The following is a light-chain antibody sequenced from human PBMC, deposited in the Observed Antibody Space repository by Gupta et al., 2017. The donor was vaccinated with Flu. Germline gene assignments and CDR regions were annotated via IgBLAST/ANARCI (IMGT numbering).Light chain of an antibody. J-gene: IGLJ3*02. CDR3: QSYARSLWVV. Sequence: QSVLTQPPSVSGAPGQRVTIPCTGSSSNIGGDYDVHWYQQLPGKAPKLLIYGNSNRPSGVPDRFSGSKSGNSASLTITGLQAEDEADYYCQSYARSLWVVFGGGTKLTVL. CDR1: SSNIGGDYD. CDR2: GNS. V-gene: IGLV1-40*01.